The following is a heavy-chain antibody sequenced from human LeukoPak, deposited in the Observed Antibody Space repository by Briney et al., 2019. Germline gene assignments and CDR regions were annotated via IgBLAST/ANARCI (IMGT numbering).Heavy chain of an antibody. D-gene: IGHD1-1*01. Sequence: PSETLSLTCTVSGGSISSYYWRWIRQPPGKGLEWVGYIYYSEKTNYNPSLKSRVTMSVDTSNNQFSLRLSSVTAADTAVYYCARQAWKKFDYWGQGTLVTVSS. J-gene: IGHJ4*02. CDR2: IYYSEKT. CDR3: ARQAWKKFDY. V-gene: IGHV4-59*08. CDR1: GGSISSYY.